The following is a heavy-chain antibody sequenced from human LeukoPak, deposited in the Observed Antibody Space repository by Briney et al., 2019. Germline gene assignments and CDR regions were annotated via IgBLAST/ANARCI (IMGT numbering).Heavy chain of an antibody. CDR2: IIPIFGTA. V-gene: IGHV1-69*06. J-gene: IGHJ4*02. CDR1: GLTFSSYA. CDR3: ARDLNSYDILTGYLHTFDY. D-gene: IGHD3-9*01. Sequence: SVKLSCNASGLTFSSYAISWVRQAPGQRLEWMGGIIPIFGTANYAQKFQGRVTITADKSTSTAYMELSSLRSEHTAVYYCARDLNSYDILTGYLHTFDYWGQGTLVTVSS.